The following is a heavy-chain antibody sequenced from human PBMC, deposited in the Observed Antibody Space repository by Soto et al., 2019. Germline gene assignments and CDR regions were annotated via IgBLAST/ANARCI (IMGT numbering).Heavy chain of an antibody. V-gene: IGHV1-69*13. CDR1: VGTFSSYA. D-gene: IGHD5-12*01. Sequence: SVPVSCTASVGTFSSYATTCVRQAPGQGLKWIGGIIPIFGIASYAQKFQGRVTITADESTSTAEMELSSLRSEDTAVYYCLSVAIVATIAAPAQYYFDYWGQGTLVTVSS. CDR2: IIPIFGIA. J-gene: IGHJ4*02. CDR3: LSVAIVATIAAPAQYYFDY.